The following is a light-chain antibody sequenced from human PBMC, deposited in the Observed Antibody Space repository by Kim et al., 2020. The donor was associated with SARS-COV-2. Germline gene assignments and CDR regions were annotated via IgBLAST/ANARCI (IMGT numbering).Light chain of an antibody. CDR3: QTWDTGIRV. CDR2: VNRDGSH. CDR1: SGHSSYA. V-gene: IGLV4-69*01. Sequence: ASVQLTCILSSGHSSYAIAWHQQQPGKGPRFLMKVNRDGSHIKGDGIPDRFSGSTSGAERYLTISSLQPEDEADYYCQTWDTGIRVFGGGIQLTVL. J-gene: IGLJ3*02.